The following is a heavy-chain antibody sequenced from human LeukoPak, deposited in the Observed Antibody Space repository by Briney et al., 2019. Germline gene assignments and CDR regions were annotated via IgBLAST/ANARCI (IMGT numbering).Heavy chain of an antibody. CDR1: VFTFSSYW. D-gene: IGHD3-22*01. CDR3: AREYYYDNYFDY. V-gene: IGHV3-74*01. J-gene: IGHJ4*02. Sequence: PGGSLRLSCAASVFTFSSYWMHWVRQAPGKGLVWVSRINSDGRSTTYADSVKGRFTISRDNAKNTLYLQMNSLRAEDTAVYYCAREYYYDNYFDYWGQGTLVTVSS. CDR2: INSDGRST.